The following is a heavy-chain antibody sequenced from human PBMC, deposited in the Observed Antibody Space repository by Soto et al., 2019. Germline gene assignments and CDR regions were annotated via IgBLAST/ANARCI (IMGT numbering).Heavy chain of an antibody. CDR3: ARAKKVRFPEGGTTPRYYYGMDV. Sequence: SETLSLTCTVSGGSIISSSYYWVLIRQPPGKGLEWIGSIYYSGSTYYNPSLKSRVTISVDTSKNQFSLKLSSVTAADTAVYYCARAKKVRFPEGGTTPRYYYGMDVWGQGTTVTVS. CDR2: IYYSGST. V-gene: IGHV4-39*01. J-gene: IGHJ6*02. CDR1: GGSIISSSYY. D-gene: IGHD1-1*01.